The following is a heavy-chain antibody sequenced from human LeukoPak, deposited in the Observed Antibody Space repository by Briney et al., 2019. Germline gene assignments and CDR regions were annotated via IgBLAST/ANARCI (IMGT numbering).Heavy chain of an antibody. CDR1: GGTFSSYA. J-gene: IGHJ4*02. CDR3: ARDSYYDSSGYSTTSVY. V-gene: IGHV1-69*05. CDR2: IIPIFGTA. D-gene: IGHD3-22*01. Sequence: SVKVSCKASGGTFSSYAISWVRQAPGQGLEWMGRIIPIFGTANYAQKFQGRVTITTDESTSTAYMELSSLRPEDTAVYYCARDSYYDSSGYSTTSVYSGQGTLVTVSS.